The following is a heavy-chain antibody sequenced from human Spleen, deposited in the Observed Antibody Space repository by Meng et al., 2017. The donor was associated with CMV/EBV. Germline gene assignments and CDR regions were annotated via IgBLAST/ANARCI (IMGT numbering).Heavy chain of an antibody. J-gene: IGHJ4*02. V-gene: IGHV1-18*01. Sequence: NVPWKASGYPFTTSATGWLRQAPGQGLACMEWIRAYSRNTNNAQELQGRVTMTIDTSTSTAYMALRTLISGDTAVYYCARSYLTYFDYWGQGSLVTVSS. CDR1: GYPFTTSA. CDR2: IRAYSRNT. CDR3: ARSYLTYFDY.